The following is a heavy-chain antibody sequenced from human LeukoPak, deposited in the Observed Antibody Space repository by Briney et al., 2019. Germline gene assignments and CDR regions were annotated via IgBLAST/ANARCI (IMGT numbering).Heavy chain of an antibody. J-gene: IGHJ6*03. Sequence: VASVKVSCNASGYTFTSSARNWVRQAPGQGLEWMGWIITNTGNPTYAQGFTGRFVCSLDTSVSTAYLQISSLKAEDTVFYYRPKTEYEILTGYYNVAYYYYYMDVWGKGTTVTVSS. CDR1: GYTFTSSA. D-gene: IGHD3-9*01. V-gene: IGHV7-4-1*02. CDR3: PKTEYEILTGYYNVAYYYYYMDV. CDR2: IITNTGNP.